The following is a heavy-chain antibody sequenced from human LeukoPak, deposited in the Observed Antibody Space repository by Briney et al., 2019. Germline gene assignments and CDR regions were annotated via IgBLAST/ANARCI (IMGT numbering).Heavy chain of an antibody. CDR2: IYHSGGT. J-gene: IGHJ2*01. CDR3: AKERNNYDILTGYYQVTDWYFDL. Sequence: SGTLSLTCAVSGGSISSSNWWSWVRQPPGKGLEWIGEIYHSGGTNYNPSLKSRVTISVDKSKNQFSLKLSSVTAEDTAVYYCAKERNNYDILTGYYQVTDWYFDLWGRGTLVTVSS. CDR1: GGSISSSNW. V-gene: IGHV4-4*02. D-gene: IGHD3-9*01.